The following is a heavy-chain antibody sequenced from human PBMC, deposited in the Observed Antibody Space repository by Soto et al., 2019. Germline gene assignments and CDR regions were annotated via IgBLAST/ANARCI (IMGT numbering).Heavy chain of an antibody. J-gene: IGHJ4*02. Sequence: QVKLVQSGAEVKKPGSSVKVSCKASGGTFSSYTISWVRQAPGQGLEWMGRIIPILGIANYAQKFQGRVTINADKSTSTAYMELSSLRSEDTAVYYCARERGSWSYNYRPFDYWGQGTLVTVSS. CDR1: GGTFSSYT. CDR3: ARERGSWSYNYRPFDY. CDR2: IIPILGIA. D-gene: IGHD1-26*01. V-gene: IGHV1-69*08.